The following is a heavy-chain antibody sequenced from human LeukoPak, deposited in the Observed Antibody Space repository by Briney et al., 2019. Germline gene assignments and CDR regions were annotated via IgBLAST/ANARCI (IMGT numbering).Heavy chain of an antibody. Sequence: GGTLRLSCAASGFTFSSYGMSWVRQAPGKGLEWVSAISGSGGSTYYADSVKGRFTISRDNSKNTLYLQMNSLRAEDTAVYFCAREGALTVTKDAFDIWGQGTMVTVSS. D-gene: IGHD4-17*01. V-gene: IGHV3-23*01. CDR1: GFTFSSYG. CDR2: ISGSGGST. CDR3: AREGALTVTKDAFDI. J-gene: IGHJ3*02.